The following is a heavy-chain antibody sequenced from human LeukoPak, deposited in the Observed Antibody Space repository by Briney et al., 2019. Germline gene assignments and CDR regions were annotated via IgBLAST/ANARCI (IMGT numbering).Heavy chain of an antibody. CDR3: ARSDSSGYYFDY. V-gene: IGHV4-31*03. D-gene: IGHD3-22*01. CDR2: IYYSGTT. CDR1: GGSISSGGYY. Sequence: PSQTLSLTCTVSGGSISSGGYYWSWIRQHPGRGLEWIGYIYYSGTTYYNPSLKSRVTISLDTSKNQFSLKLSSVTAADTAVYYCARSDSSGYYFDYWGQGTLVTVSS. J-gene: IGHJ4*02.